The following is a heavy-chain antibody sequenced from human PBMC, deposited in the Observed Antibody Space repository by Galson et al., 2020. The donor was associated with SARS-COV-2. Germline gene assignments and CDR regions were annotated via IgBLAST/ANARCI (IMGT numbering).Heavy chain of an antibody. V-gene: IGHV4-59*08. CDR1: GSISGYY. Sequence: SQTLSLTCTDSGSISGYYWSWIRQPPGRGLEWIAYIYSSGRTNYNASLKSRVTISVDTSRNQFSLRMSSMTAADPAVYYCARHSKYDSGGYQDAFDLWVQGTVVTVS. CDR2: IYSSGRT. D-gene: IGHD3-22*01. J-gene: IGHJ3*01. CDR3: ARHSKYDSGGYQDAFDL.